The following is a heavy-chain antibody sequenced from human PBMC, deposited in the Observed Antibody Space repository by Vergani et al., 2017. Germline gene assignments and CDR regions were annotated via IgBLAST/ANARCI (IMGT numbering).Heavy chain of an antibody. CDR2: INPSGGHT. V-gene: IGHV1-46*03. Sequence: QLQVVQSGAEVKKSGASLKVSCKTSGYTFSNYYMHWARQAPGQGLEWMGIINPSGGHTNYAQKFQGRVTMTRDTSTSTVYMELSSLRSEDTAIYYCARGDYSILTGYRYWGQGALVTVSA. CDR1: GYTFSNYY. D-gene: IGHD3-9*01. J-gene: IGHJ4*02. CDR3: ARGDYSILTGYRY.